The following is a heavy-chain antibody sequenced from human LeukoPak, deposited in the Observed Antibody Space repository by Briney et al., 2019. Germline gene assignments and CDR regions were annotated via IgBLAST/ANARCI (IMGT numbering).Heavy chain of an antibody. CDR3: ARSYYDILTGYYKGGGYYGMDV. V-gene: IGHV3-21*01. D-gene: IGHD3-9*01. Sequence: GGSLRLSCAASGFTFSSYSMNWVRQAPGKGLEWVSSISSSSSYIYYADSVKGRFTISRDNAKNSLYLQMNSPRAEDTAVYYCARSYYDILTGYYKGGGYYGMDVWGQGTTVTVSS. CDR2: ISSSSSYI. J-gene: IGHJ6*02. CDR1: GFTFSSYS.